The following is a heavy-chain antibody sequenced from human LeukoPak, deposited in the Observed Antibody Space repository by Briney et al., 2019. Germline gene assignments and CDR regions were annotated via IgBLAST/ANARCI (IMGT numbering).Heavy chain of an antibody. J-gene: IGHJ4*02. Sequence: PSETLSLTCTVSGGSISSYYWSWIRQPPGKGLEWIGYIYYSGSTNYNPSLKSRVTISIDTSKNQFSLQLNSVTPEDTAVYYCARDTQGAAGTENFDYWGQGTLVTVSS. CDR1: GGSISSYY. CDR3: ARDTQGAAGTENFDY. CDR2: IYYSGST. V-gene: IGHV4-59*12. D-gene: IGHD6-13*01.